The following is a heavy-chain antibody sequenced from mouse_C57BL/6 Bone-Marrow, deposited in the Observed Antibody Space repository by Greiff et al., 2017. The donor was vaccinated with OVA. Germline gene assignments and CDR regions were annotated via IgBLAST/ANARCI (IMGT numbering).Heavy chain of an antibody. V-gene: IGHV1-9*01. D-gene: IGHD1-1*01. CDR1: GYTFTGYW. CDR3: ARGGYYGTVDY. J-gene: IGHJ2*01. Sequence: QVQLQQSGAELMKPGASVKLSCKATGYTFTGYWIEWVKQRPGNGLEWIGEILPGGGSTTSNEKFKGKATFTADTSSNTAYMQLSSLTTDDSAIYYCARGGYYGTVDYWGQGTTLTVSS. CDR2: ILPGGGST.